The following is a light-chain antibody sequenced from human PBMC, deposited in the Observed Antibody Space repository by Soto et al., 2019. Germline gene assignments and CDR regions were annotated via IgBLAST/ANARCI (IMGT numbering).Light chain of an antibody. V-gene: IGKV1-5*03. Sequence: DIQMTHSPSTLSASVGDRVTITCRASQSISSWLAWYQQKPGKAPKLLIYKASSLESGVRSRFSGSGSGTEFTLTISSLQPDDFATYYCQQYNSYPITFGQGTRLEIK. CDR2: KAS. CDR1: QSISSW. J-gene: IGKJ5*01. CDR3: QQYNSYPIT.